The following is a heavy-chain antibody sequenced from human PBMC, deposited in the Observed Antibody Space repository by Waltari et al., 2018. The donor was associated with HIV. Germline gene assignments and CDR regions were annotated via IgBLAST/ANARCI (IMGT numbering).Heavy chain of an antibody. CDR2: SNPNSGNT. CDR3: ARDGVGDAAFDY. D-gene: IGHD1-26*01. Sequence: QVQLLQSGPEVRKPGASVKVSCRASGYNFTGYYMHWVRQAPGQGLEWRGWSNPNSGNTHLAQKFKGKVTMTRVTSIRTAYLEMRRLKSDDTAIYYCARDGVGDAAFDYWGQGTLVTVS. CDR1: GYNFTGYY. V-gene: IGHV1-2*02. J-gene: IGHJ4*02.